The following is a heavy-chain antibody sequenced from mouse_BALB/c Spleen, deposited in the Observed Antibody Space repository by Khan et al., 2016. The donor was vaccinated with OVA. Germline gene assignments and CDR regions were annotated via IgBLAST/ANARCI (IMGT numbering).Heavy chain of an antibody. J-gene: IGHJ2*01. CDR1: GFTFSSYG. V-gene: IGHV5-6-3*01. Sequence: EVELVESGGGLVQPGGSLKLSCAASGFTFSSYGMSWVRQTPDKRLELVATINSNGGSTYYPDSVKGRFTISRDNAKNTLYLQMGSLKSEDTAMYYCARMARTINWGQGTTLTVSS. CDR2: INSNGGST. CDR3: ARMARTIN.